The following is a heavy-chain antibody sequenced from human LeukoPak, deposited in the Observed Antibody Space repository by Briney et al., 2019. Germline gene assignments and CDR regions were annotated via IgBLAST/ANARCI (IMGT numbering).Heavy chain of an antibody. CDR3: AKDIRKYYGSGSYQDAFDI. Sequence: PGGSLRLSCAAPGFTFSSYSMNWVRQAPGKGLEWVSSISSSSSYIYYADSVKGRFTISRDNAKNSLYLQMNSLRAEDTAVYYCAKDIRKYYGSGSYQDAFDIWGQGTMVTVSS. CDR1: GFTFSSYS. J-gene: IGHJ3*02. CDR2: ISSSSSYI. D-gene: IGHD3-10*01. V-gene: IGHV3-21*04.